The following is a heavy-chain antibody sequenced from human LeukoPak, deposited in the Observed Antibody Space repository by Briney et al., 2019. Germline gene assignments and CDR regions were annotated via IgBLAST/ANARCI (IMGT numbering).Heavy chain of an antibody. CDR2: IYSGGST. J-gene: IGHJ4*02. V-gene: IGHV3-NL1*01. CDR3: AKVDTGVLRYYYFDY. Sequence: PGGSLRLSCAASGFTFSSYGMHWVRQAPGKGLERVSLIYSGGSTYYADSVKGRFTISRDNSKNTLYLQMNSLRAEDTAVYYCAKVDTGVLRYYYFDYWGQGTLVTVSS. CDR1: GFTFSSYG. D-gene: IGHD5-18*01.